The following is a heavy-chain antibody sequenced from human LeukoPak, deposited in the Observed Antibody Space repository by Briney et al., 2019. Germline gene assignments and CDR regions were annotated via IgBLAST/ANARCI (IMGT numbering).Heavy chain of an antibody. J-gene: IGHJ4*02. D-gene: IGHD5-24*01. Sequence: SETLSLTCTVSGGSISSSSYYWGWIRQPPGKGLEWIGSIYYSGSTYYNPSLKSRVTISVDTSKNHFSLNLNSVTAADTAVYYCAHSRDGYNFDYWGQGTLVTVSS. CDR1: GGSISSSSYY. CDR3: AHSRDGYNFDY. V-gene: IGHV4-39*02. CDR2: IYYSGST.